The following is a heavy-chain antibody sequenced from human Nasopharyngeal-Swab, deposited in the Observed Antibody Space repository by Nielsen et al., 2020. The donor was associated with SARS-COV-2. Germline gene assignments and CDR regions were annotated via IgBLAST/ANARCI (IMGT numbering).Heavy chain of an antibody. D-gene: IGHD3-9*01. J-gene: IGHJ4*02. CDR3: ARAGTYYDILTGYYKGGIDY. CDR2: IYSGGST. Sequence: GESLKIPCAASGFTVSSNYMSWVRQAPGKGLEWVSVIYSGGSTYYADSVKGRFTISRDNSKNTLYLQMNSLRAEDTAVYYCARAGTYYDILTGYYKGGIDYWGQGTLVTVSS. V-gene: IGHV3-66*01. CDR1: GFTVSSNY.